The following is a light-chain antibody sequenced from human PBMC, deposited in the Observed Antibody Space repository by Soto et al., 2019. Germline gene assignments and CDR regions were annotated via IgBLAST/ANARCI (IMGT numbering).Light chain of an antibody. CDR2: GAS. CDR3: QQHNNWPPWT. V-gene: IGKV3-15*01. CDR1: QSVSRN. Sequence: EIVMTQSPATLSVSPGERATLSCRASQSVSRNLAWYQQKPGQAPRLLMYGASTRATGIPDRFSGSGSGTEFNLTISSLQSEDFAVYYCQQHNNWPPWTFGQGTKVEIK. J-gene: IGKJ1*01.